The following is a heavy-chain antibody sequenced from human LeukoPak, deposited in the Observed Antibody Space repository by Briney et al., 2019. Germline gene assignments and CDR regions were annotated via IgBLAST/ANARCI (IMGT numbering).Heavy chain of an antibody. Sequence: GGSMTLSCSASRFTFSSYSIDWVRQAPGKGLEWVSFISSGGGSIWYADSVKGRFTISRDNAKNSLYLQMSSLRAEDTAVYFCGRACSSSTCGASGGVYAVDVWGQGTMVTVSS. D-gene: IGHD2-2*01. CDR3: GRACSSSTCGASGGVYAVDV. CDR1: RFTFSSYS. V-gene: IGHV3-21*01. CDR2: ISSGGGSI. J-gene: IGHJ3*01.